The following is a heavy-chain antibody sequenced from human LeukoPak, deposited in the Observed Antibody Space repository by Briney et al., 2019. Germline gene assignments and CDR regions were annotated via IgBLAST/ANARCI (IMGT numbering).Heavy chain of an antibody. CDR3: ARDRYYYDSSGYFLFDY. Sequence: SVKVPCKPCGGTFSSYAISWVRQAPGQGLEWMGGIIPFFGTAHYAQKFQGRVTITADESTSTAYMELSSLRSEDTAVYYCARDRYYYDSSGYFLFDYWGQGTLVTVSS. V-gene: IGHV1-69*13. D-gene: IGHD3-22*01. CDR2: IIPFFGTA. J-gene: IGHJ4*02. CDR1: GGTFSSYA.